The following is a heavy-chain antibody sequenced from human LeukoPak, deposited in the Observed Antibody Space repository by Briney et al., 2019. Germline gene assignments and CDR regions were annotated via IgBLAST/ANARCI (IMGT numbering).Heavy chain of an antibody. CDR1: GGTFSSYA. CDR2: IIPIFGTA. D-gene: IGHD4-17*01. V-gene: IGHV1-69*05. Sequence: ASVKVSCKASGGTFSSYAISWVRQAPGQGLEWMGRIIPIFGTANYAQKFQGRVTITTDESTRTAYMELSSLRSEDTAVYYCARDIFYGDYYFDYWGQGTLVTVSS. J-gene: IGHJ4*02. CDR3: ARDIFYGDYYFDY.